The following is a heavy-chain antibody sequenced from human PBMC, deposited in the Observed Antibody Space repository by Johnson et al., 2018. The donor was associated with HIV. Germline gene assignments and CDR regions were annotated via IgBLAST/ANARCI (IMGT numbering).Heavy chain of an antibody. CDR1: GFIFSTYG. J-gene: IGHJ3*02. CDR3: ARAGGSGDAFEI. CDR2: IWYDGSNE. D-gene: IGHD3-10*01. V-gene: IGHV3-33*01. Sequence: QVQLVESGGGVVQPGRSVRLYCAASGFIFSTYGMHWVRQAPGKGLEWVAVIWYDGSNEHYADSVKGRFTISRDNSKNTLYLQMNSLRAEDTAGYYCARAGGSGDAFEIWGQGTMVTVSS.